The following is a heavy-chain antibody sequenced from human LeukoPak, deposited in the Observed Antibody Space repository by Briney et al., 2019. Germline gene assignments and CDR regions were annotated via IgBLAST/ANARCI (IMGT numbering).Heavy chain of an antibody. J-gene: IGHJ4*02. D-gene: IGHD3-9*01. Sequence: GGSLRLSCAASGFTFSSYWMSWVRQAPGKGLEWVANIKQDGSEKYYVDSVKGRFTISRDNAKNSLYLQMNSLRAEDTAVYYCARDVYYDILTGYQTPEGYWGQGTLVTVSS. V-gene: IGHV3-7*01. CDR2: IKQDGSEK. CDR1: GFTFSSYW. CDR3: ARDVYYDILTGYQTPEGY.